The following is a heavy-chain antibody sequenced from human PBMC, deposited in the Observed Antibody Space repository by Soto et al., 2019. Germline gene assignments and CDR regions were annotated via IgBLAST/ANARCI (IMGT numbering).Heavy chain of an antibody. CDR3: ASISSAGSYKTFLDY. CDR2: INPNSGGT. V-gene: IGHV1-2*02. J-gene: IGHJ4*02. Sequence: QVQLVQSGAEVKKPGASVKVSCKASGYTFTGYYMHWVRQAPGQGLEWMGWINPNSGGTNYAQKLQGRVTMTRDTSISTAYMELSRLRSDDTAVYYCASISSAGSYKTFLDYWGQGTLVTVSS. D-gene: IGHD1-26*01. CDR1: GYTFTGYY.